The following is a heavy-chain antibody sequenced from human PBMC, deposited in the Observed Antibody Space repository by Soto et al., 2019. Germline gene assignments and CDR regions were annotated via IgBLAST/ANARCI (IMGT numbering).Heavy chain of an antibody. Sequence: PSETLSLTCAVSGGSISSSNWWSWVRQPPGKGLEWIGEIYHSGSTNYNPSLKSRVTISVDKSKNQFSLKLSSVTAADPAVYYCASYTVTTSGSFDYWGQGTLVTVSS. CDR1: GGSISSSNW. D-gene: IGHD4-17*01. CDR2: IYHSGST. V-gene: IGHV4-4*02. J-gene: IGHJ4*02. CDR3: ASYTVTTSGSFDY.